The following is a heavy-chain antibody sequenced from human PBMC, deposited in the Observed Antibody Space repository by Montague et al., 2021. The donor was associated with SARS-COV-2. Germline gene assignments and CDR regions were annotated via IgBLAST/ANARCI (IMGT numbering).Heavy chain of an antibody. D-gene: IGHD3-22*01. CDR1: GFTFSRYW. J-gene: IGHJ4*02. Sequence: SLRLSCAASGFTFSRYWMYWVRQAPGQGLVWVSHISSDGSRSRYADSVKVRFTISRDNAKHTLYLQMNSLRAEDTAVYYCARDGEIVAVGYYFDSWGQGTLVTASS. V-gene: IGHV3-74*01. CDR3: ARDGEIVAVGYYFDS. CDR2: ISSDGSRS.